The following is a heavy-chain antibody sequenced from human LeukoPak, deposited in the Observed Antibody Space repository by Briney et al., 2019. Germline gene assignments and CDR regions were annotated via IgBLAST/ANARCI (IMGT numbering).Heavy chain of an antibody. CDR3: ARARRIVVVPAARPDYFDY. CDR2: VQSSGRT. D-gene: IGHD2-2*01. J-gene: IGHJ4*02. CDR1: SGSISDYY. Sequence: SETLSLTCTISSGSISDYYWTWLRQAPEKGLEWIGFVQSSGRTDYNPSLKNRVTISIDTSKKQFSLRLSSVTAADTAVYYCARARRIVVVPAARPDYFDYWGQGTLVTVSS. V-gene: IGHV4-59*01.